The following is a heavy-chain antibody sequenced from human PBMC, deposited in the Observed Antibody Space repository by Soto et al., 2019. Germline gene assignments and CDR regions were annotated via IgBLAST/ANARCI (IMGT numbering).Heavy chain of an antibody. D-gene: IGHD6-13*01. CDR1: GFTFSSYV. CDR3: ARAGVARIAAAGTPYYGMDV. Sequence: PGGSLRLSCAASGFTFSSYVMSWVRQAPGKGLKWVSTISAGGSSTYYADSVKGRFTISRDNSKNTLYLQMNSLRAEDTAVYYCARAGVARIAAAGTPYYGMDVWGQGTTVTVSS. CDR2: ISAGGSST. J-gene: IGHJ6*02. V-gene: IGHV3-23*01.